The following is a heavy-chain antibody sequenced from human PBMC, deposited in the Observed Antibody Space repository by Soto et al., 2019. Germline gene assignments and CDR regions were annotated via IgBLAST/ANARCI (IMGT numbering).Heavy chain of an antibody. CDR1: AYGFPGSS. CDR2: INPKSGGT. D-gene: IGHD3-10*01. CDR3: AREVLSRGNFITERHFDG. J-gene: IGHJ4*02. V-gene: IGHV1-2*02. Sequence: APVKVCCEPSAYGFPGSSVDGVRQVPRRGPEWMGWINPKSGGTKYEQKFQGRVTMTRDMSISTVFMELSRVTCDDTALYYCAREVLSRGNFITERHFDGCGQGSLLTVSS.